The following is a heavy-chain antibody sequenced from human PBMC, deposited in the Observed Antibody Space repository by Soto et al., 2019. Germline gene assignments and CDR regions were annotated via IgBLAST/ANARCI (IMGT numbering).Heavy chain of an antibody. CDR1: GFSLTTDRVG. D-gene: IGHD1-26*01. J-gene: IGHJ4*02. V-gene: IGHV2-5*02. CDR3: AHAYGGRSLY. CDR2: IYWDDSK. Sequence: QITLKESGPTLVKPTQTLTLTCTFSGFSLTTDRVGVGWIRQPPGEALEWLAVIYWDDSKTYRPSLESRLTITKDTSKNQVALTMTNMDSLDTATYYCAHAYGGRSLYWGQGNPGHRLL.